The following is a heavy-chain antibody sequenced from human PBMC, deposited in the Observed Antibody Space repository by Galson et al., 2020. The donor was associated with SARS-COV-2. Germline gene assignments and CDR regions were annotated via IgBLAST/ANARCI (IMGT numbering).Heavy chain of an antibody. CDR2: ISYDGSNK. J-gene: IGHJ6*02. CDR1: GFTFSSYG. D-gene: IGHD3-9*01. V-gene: IGHV3-30*18. CDR3: AKDPSYYEILTGYYFPMRGPENYYYDGMDV. Sequence: GGSLRLSCAASGFTFSSYGMHWVRQAPGKGLEWVAVISYDGSNKYYADSVKGRFTISRDNSKNTLYLQMNSLRAEDTAVYYCAKDPSYYEILTGYYFPMRGPENYYYDGMDVWGQGTTVTVSS.